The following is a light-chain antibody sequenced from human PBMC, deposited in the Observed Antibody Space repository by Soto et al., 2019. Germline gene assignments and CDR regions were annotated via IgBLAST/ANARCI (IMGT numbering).Light chain of an antibody. CDR1: QSISSW. Sequence: DIQMTQSPSTLSASVGDRVTITCRASQSISSWLAWYQQKPGKAPKLLIYDASSLERGVPSRFSGRGSGKEFTLTIRSLQPDELATYYCQQYNSYPWTFGQGTKVEI. J-gene: IGKJ1*01. V-gene: IGKV1-5*01. CDR3: QQYNSYPWT. CDR2: DAS.